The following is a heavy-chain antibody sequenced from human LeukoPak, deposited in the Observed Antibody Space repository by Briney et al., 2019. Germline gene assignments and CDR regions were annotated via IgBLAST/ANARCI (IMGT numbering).Heavy chain of an antibody. CDR3: ANLIGRAFDY. CDR2: VYYSGST. D-gene: IGHD2/OR15-2a*01. V-gene: IGHV4-39*01. CDR1: SGSIGSSSNY. Sequence: KPSETLSLTCTVSSGSIGSSSNYWGWIRQAPGKGLEWIGNVYYSGSTYYNPSLKSRVTISVDTSKNQFSLKLSSVTAADTAVYYCANLIGRAFDYWGQGTLVTVSS. J-gene: IGHJ4*02.